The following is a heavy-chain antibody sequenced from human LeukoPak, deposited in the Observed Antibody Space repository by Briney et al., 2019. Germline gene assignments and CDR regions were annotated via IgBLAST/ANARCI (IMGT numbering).Heavy chain of an antibody. J-gene: IGHJ4*02. Sequence: KPSETLSLTCSVSGDSISSSSHYWGWIRQPPGKGLEWIGSIHYSGSTYYNPSLKSGASISVDTSKNQFSLKLSSGTAADTAVYYCARHGGTADYSGTYFFDFWGQGTLVTVSS. D-gene: IGHD1-26*01. CDR2: IHYSGST. CDR1: GDSISSSSHY. V-gene: IGHV4-39*01. CDR3: ARHGGTADYSGTYFFDF.